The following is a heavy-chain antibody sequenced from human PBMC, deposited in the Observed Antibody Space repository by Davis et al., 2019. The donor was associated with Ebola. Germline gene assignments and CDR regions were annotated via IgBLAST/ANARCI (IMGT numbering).Heavy chain of an antibody. CDR3: ARVGWGGDY. J-gene: IGHJ4*02. V-gene: IGHV1-8*01. CDR2: MNPNSGNT. CDR1: GYTFTNYD. Sequence: AASVKVSCKPSGYTFTNYDINWVRQATGQGLQWMGWMNPNSGNTGYAQKFQGRVTMTRNTSISTAYMELNSLRSEDTAVYYCARVGWGGDYWGQGTLVTVSS. D-gene: IGHD3-10*01.